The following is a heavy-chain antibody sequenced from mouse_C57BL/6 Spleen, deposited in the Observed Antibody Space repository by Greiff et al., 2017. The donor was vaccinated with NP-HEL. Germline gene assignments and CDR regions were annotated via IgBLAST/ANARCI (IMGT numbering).Heavy chain of an antibody. V-gene: IGHV1-52*01. CDR3: ARGIMITTRLDY. J-gene: IGHJ2*01. D-gene: IGHD2-4*01. Sequence: QVQLQQPGAELVRPGSSVKLSCKASGYTFTSYWMHWVKQRPIQGLEWIGNIDPSDSETHYNQKFKDKATLTVDKSSSTAYMQLSSLTSEDSAVYYCARGIMITTRLDYWGQGTTLTVSS. CDR2: IDPSDSET. CDR1: GYTFTSYW.